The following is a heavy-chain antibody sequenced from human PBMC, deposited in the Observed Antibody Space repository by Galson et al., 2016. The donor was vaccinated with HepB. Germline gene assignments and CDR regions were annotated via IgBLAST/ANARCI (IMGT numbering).Heavy chain of an antibody. CDR2: ISSSGGLT. J-gene: IGHJ4*02. CDR3: AKDPGYCSGFSCSRWYYFDC. V-gene: IGHV3-23*01. D-gene: IGHD2-15*01. Sequence: SLRLSCAASGFTFSSYALNWVRQAPGKGLEWVSGISSSGGLTNYADSVKGRFTISRDNSKNTLYLQLNSLRAEDTGVYYCAKDPGYCSGFSCSRWYYFDCWRQGTLVTVSS. CDR1: GFTFSSYA.